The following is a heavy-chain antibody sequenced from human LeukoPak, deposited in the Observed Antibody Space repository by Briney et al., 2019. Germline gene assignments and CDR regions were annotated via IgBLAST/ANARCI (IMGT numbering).Heavy chain of an antibody. Sequence: GGSLRLSCAASGFTFSSYAMSWVRQAPGKGLEWVSAISGSGGSTYYADSVKGRFTISRDNSKNTLYLQMNSLRAEDTAVYYCTRAPYPSGYDSDPLGYWGQGTLVTVSS. V-gene: IGHV3-23*01. CDR2: ISGSGGST. CDR3: TRAPYPSGYDSDPLGY. CDR1: GFTFSSYA. D-gene: IGHD5-12*01. J-gene: IGHJ4*02.